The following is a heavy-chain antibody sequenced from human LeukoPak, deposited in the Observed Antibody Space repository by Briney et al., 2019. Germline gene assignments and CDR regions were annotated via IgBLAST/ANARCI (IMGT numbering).Heavy chain of an antibody. Sequence: ASVKVSCKASGYTFTGYYMHWVRQAPGQGLEWMGWINPNSGGTNYAQKFQGRVTMTRDTSISTAYMELSRLRSDDTAVYYCARVRHYYDSSGYYFDAFDIWGQGTMVTVSS. D-gene: IGHD3-22*01. CDR3: ARVRHYYDSSGYYFDAFDI. CDR1: GYTFTGYY. J-gene: IGHJ3*02. V-gene: IGHV1-2*02. CDR2: INPNSGGT.